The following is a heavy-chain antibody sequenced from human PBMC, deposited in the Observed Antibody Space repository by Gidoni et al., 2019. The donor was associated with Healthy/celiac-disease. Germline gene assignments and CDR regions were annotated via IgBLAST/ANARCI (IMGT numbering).Heavy chain of an antibody. Sequence: EVQLVESGGGLVQPGGSLKLSCAASGFTFSGSAMHWGRQASGKGLEWVGRIRSKANSYATAYAASVKGRFTISRDDSKNTAYLQMNSLKTEDTAVYYCTRLVEIVVVPAAVVDWFDPWGQGTLVTVSS. CDR1: GFTFSGSA. V-gene: IGHV3-73*01. D-gene: IGHD2-2*03. CDR3: TRLVEIVVVPAAVVDWFDP. J-gene: IGHJ5*02. CDR2: IRSKANSYAT.